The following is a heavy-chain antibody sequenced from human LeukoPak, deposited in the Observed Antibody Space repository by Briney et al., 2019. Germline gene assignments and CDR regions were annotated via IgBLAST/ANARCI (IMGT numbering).Heavy chain of an antibody. CDR3: ASLFRGLSHYDSRGYPVDY. V-gene: IGHV4-4*02. Sequence: SGTLSLTCAVSGGFISSSNWWSWVRQPPGKGLEWIGEIYHSGSTNYNPSLKSRVTISVDKSKNQFSLKLSSVTAADTAVYYCASLFRGLSHYDSRGYPVDYWGQGTLVTVSS. CDR2: IYHSGST. J-gene: IGHJ4*02. D-gene: IGHD3-22*01. CDR1: GGFISSSNW.